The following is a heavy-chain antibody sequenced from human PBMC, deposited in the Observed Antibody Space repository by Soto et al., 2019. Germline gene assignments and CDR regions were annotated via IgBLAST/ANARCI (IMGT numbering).Heavy chain of an antibody. D-gene: IGHD7-27*01. Sequence: QVQLVESGGGVVQPGRSLRLSCAASGFTFSSYGMHWVRQAPGKGLEWVAVISYDGSNKYYADSVKGRFTISRDNSKNTLYLQMNSLRAEDTAVYYCAKDLPGYGGNWGLGYYFDYWGQGTLVTVSS. CDR1: GFTFSSYG. J-gene: IGHJ4*02. CDR2: ISYDGSNK. CDR3: AKDLPGYGGNWGLGYYFDY. V-gene: IGHV3-30*18.